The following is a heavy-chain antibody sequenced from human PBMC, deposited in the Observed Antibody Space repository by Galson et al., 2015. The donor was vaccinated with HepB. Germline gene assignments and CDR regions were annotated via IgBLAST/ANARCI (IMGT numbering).Heavy chain of an antibody. V-gene: IGHV6-1*01. D-gene: IGHD3-10*01. J-gene: IGHJ5*01. CDR2: TFYRSKWYP. Sequence: CAISGDSVSNNDGAWNWIRQSPSRGLEWLGRTFYRSKWYPDYAESSKTRITIIPDTAKNQFSLQLNSVTPEDAAVYYCARGSTVIDSWGPGTLVTVSS. CDR1: GDSVSNNDGA. CDR3: ARGSTVIDS.